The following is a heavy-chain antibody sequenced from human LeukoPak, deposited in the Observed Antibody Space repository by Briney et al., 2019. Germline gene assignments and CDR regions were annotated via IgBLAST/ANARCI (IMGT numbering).Heavy chain of an antibody. CDR2: INPNSGGT. D-gene: IGHD6-19*01. V-gene: IGHV1-2*02. J-gene: IGHJ4*02. Sequence: ASVRVSCKASGYTFTGYYMHWVRQAAGQGLEWMGWINPNSGGTNYAQKFQGRVTMTRDTSISTAYMELSRLRSDDTAVYYCARLGGSSGWTNFAYSGPRTLVTVSS. CDR1: GYTFTGYY. CDR3: ARLGGSSGWTNFAY.